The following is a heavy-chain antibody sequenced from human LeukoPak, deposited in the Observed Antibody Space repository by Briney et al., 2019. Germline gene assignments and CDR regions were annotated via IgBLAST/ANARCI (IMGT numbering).Heavy chain of an antibody. D-gene: IGHD3-10*01. CDR1: GGSISSNSYY. CDR3: ARTRYYYGSRSYGAPYYFDY. J-gene: IGHJ4*02. V-gene: IGHV4-39*01. Sequence: SETLSLTCTVSGGSISSNSYYWGWIRQPPGKGLEWIGSIYYSGSTYYNPSLKNRLTISVDTSKNQFTLKLSSVTAADTAVYYCARTRYYYGSRSYGAPYYFDYWGQGTLVTVSS. CDR2: IYYSGST.